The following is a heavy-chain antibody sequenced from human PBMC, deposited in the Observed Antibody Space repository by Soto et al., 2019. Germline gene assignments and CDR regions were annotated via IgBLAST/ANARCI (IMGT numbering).Heavy chain of an antibody. Sequence: SETLSLTCAVSGGSISSGGYSWSWIRQPPGKGLEWIGYVYHSGSTYYNPSLKSRVTISVDRSKNQFSLKLSSVTAADTAVYYCARGYDYVWGSYRPSRYFDYWGQGTLVTV. J-gene: IGHJ4*02. CDR2: VYHSGST. D-gene: IGHD3-16*02. CDR1: GGSISSGGYS. V-gene: IGHV4-30-2*01. CDR3: ARGYDYVWGSYRPSRYFDY.